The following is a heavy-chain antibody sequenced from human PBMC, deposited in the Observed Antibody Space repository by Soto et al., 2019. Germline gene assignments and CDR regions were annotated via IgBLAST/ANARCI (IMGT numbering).Heavy chain of an antibody. Sequence: GGSLRLSCAASGFTFSSYAMSWVRQAPGKGLEWVSAISGSGGSTYYADSVKGRFTISRDNSKNTLYLRMNSLRAEDTAVYYCALLRHYGDLDYWGQGTLVTVSS. CDR3: ALLRHYGDLDY. D-gene: IGHD4-17*01. CDR1: GFTFSSYA. CDR2: ISGSGGST. V-gene: IGHV3-23*01. J-gene: IGHJ4*02.